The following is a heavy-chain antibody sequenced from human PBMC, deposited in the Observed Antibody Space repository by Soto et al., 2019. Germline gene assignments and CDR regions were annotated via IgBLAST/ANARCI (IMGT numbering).Heavy chain of an antibody. Sequence: QVQLVQSGAEVKKPGASVKVSCKASGYTFTSYGISWVRQAPGQGLEWMGWISAYNGNTNYAQKLQGRVTMTTDTSTSTAYMELRSLRSDDTAVYYCARDLWFGELLLPTSVYYYGMDVWGQGTTVTVSS. V-gene: IGHV1-18*01. CDR3: ARDLWFGELLLPTSVYYYGMDV. CDR2: ISAYNGNT. J-gene: IGHJ6*02. D-gene: IGHD3-10*01. CDR1: GYTFTSYG.